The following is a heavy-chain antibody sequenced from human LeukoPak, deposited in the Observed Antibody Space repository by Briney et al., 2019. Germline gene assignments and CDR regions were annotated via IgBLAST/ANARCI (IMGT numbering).Heavy chain of an antibody. Sequence: GESLRLSCAASGFTFSSYGMHWVRQAPGKGLEWVAFIRSDESSKNYADSVKGQFTISRDNSKSTLYLQMNSLRTEDTAVYYCAKSCSVGSCYPDYWGQGTLVTVSS. D-gene: IGHD2-15*01. CDR3: AKSCSVGSCYPDY. J-gene: IGHJ4*02. CDR1: GFTFSSYG. CDR2: IRSDESSK. V-gene: IGHV3-30*02.